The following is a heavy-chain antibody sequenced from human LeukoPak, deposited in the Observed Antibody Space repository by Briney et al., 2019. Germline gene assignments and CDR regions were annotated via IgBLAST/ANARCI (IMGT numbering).Heavy chain of an antibody. D-gene: IGHD2-2*02. CDR1: GGIFSSYA. V-gene: IGHV1-69*13. Sequence: SVKVSCKASGGIFSSYAISWVRQAPGQGLEWMGGIIPIFGTANYAQKFQGRVTITADESTSTAYMELSSLRSEDTAVYCCATCARNFYCYRFDYWGQGTLVTVSS. CDR3: ATCARNFYCYRFDY. CDR2: IIPIFGTA. J-gene: IGHJ4*02.